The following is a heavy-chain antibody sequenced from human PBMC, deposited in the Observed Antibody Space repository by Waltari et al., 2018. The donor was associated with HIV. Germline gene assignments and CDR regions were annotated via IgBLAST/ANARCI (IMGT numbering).Heavy chain of an antibody. CDR3: ARDYYDSSGSSYGMDV. Sequence: QVQLQESGPGLVKPSETLSLTCTVSGGSISSYYWSWIRQPPGKGLERIGYIYYSGSTNYNPSLKSRVTISVDTSKNQFSLKLSSVTAADTAVYYCARDYYDSSGSSYGMDVWGQGTTVTVSS. D-gene: IGHD3-22*01. CDR1: GGSISSYY. V-gene: IGHV4-59*01. J-gene: IGHJ6*02. CDR2: IYYSGST.